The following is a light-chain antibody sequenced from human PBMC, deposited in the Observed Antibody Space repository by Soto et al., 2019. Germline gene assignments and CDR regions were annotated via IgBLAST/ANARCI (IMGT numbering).Light chain of an antibody. Sequence: QSALTQPPSASGSPGQSVTISCTGTSSDVGGYNYVSWYQQHPGKAPKLMIYDVNKRPSGVPDRFSGSKSGNTASLTVSGLRAEDEADYYCSSYAGRNNLVFGGGTKVTVL. CDR2: DVN. V-gene: IGLV2-8*01. CDR1: SSDVGGYNY. J-gene: IGLJ2*01. CDR3: SSYAGRNNLV.